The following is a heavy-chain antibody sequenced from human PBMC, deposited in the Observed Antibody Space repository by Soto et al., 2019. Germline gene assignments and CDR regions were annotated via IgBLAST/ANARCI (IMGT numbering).Heavy chain of an antibody. V-gene: IGHV3-9*01. CDR1: GFTFDDYA. CDR2: ISWNSGSI. J-gene: IGHJ6*02. Sequence: EVQLVESGGGLVQPGRSLRLSCAASGFTFDDYAMHWVRQAPGKGLEWVSGISWNSGSIGYADSVKGRFTISRDNDKNSLHLQLNSRRAEDTALYYCAKGDSSSFYYGMDVWGQGTTVTVSS. D-gene: IGHD6-13*01. CDR3: AKGDSSSFYYGMDV.